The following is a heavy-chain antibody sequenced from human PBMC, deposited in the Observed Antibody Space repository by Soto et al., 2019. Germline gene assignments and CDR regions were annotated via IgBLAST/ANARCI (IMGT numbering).Heavy chain of an antibody. CDR2: IYHSGTT. J-gene: IGHJ5*02. CDR1: GASIIGSKC. V-gene: IGHV4-4*02. D-gene: IGHD3-16*01. Sequence: SETLSLTCAVSGASIIGSKCLMLVRHPPGKGLEWIGDIYHSGTTNYNPSLKSRVTMSVDKSKNQFSLNLTSVTAADTAVYYCARDKANVGGYNQFDPWGPGTLVTVSS. CDR3: ARDKANVGGYNQFDP.